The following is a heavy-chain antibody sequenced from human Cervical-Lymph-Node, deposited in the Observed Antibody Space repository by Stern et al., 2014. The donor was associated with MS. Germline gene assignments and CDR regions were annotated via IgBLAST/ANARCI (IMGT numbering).Heavy chain of an antibody. CDR2: RSYDGSNK. V-gene: IGHV3-30*04. D-gene: IGHD4-17*01. Sequence: QVQLVESGGGVVRPGRSLRLSCATSGFTFSRYAVLWVRQAPGKGLEWGAARSYDGSNKSYGDSVKGRFTISRDNSKNTLFLQMNNLRPEDSGVYHCARDRLDGDYVYYYGLDVWGQGTTVTVSS. J-gene: IGHJ6*02. CDR1: GFTFSRYA. CDR3: ARDRLDGDYVYYYGLDV.